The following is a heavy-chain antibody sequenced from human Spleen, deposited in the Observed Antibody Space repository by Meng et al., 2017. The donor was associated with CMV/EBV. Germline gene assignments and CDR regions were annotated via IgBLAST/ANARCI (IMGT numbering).Heavy chain of an antibody. V-gene: IGHV1-18*01. D-gene: IGHD6-19*01. J-gene: IGHJ4*02. CDR2: ISGYNGDT. CDR1: GYTFTKYG. Sequence: CKASGYTFTKYGISWVRQAPGQGLEWMGWISGYNGDTRYTQSLQGRVTLTTDTSTSTAYMDLRSLRSDDTAMYYCARDTGSGWYKDYWGQGTLVTVSS. CDR3: ARDTGSGWYKDY.